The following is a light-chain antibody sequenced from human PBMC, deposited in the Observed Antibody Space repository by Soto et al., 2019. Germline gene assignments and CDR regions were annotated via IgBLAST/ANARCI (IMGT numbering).Light chain of an antibody. CDR3: QQYNFWPPLT. J-gene: IGKJ4*01. CDR2: YAS. V-gene: IGKV3-15*01. CDR1: QSVNSN. Sequence: EIVMTQSPATLSVSPGERATLSCRASQSVNSNLAWYRQKPGQAPRLLISYASTRATGGPARFSGSGSGTEFTLTISSLQSEDSGIYYCQQYNFWPPLTFGGGTKVEIK.